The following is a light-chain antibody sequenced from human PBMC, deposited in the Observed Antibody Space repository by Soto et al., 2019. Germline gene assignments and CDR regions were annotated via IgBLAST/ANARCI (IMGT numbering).Light chain of an antibody. CDR2: KAS. J-gene: IGKJ1*01. Sequence: DIQLTQSPSTLSAFVGDRVTISCRASQCINSRLAWYQHKPGKAPKLLIYKASIIEAGIPARFSASGSGTDFTLTISSLQPDDFAAYFCQQCSDYSRTFGQGTKVDIK. V-gene: IGKV1-5*03. CDR1: QCINSR. CDR3: QQCSDYSRT.